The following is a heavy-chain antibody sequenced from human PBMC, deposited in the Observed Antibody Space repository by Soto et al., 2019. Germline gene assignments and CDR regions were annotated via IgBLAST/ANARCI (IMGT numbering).Heavy chain of an antibody. CDR3: AKLAYDYVWVQDAFDI. D-gene: IGHD3-16*01. J-gene: IGHJ3*02. V-gene: IGHV3-23*01. CDR2: ISGSGGST. CDR1: GFTFSSYA. Sequence: GGSLRLSCAASGFTFSSYAMSWVRQAPGKGLEWVSAISGSGGSTYYADSVKGRFTISRDNSKNTLYLQMNSLRAEDTAVYYCAKLAYDYVWVQDAFDIWGQGTMVTVSS.